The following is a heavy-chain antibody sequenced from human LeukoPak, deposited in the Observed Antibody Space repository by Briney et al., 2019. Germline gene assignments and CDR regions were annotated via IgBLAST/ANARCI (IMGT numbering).Heavy chain of an antibody. V-gene: IGHV3-23*01. D-gene: IGHD3-9*01. Sequence: GGSLRLPCAASGFTFSSYAMSWVRQAPGKGLEWVSAISGSGGSTYYADSVKGRFTISRDNSKNTLYLQMNSLRAEDTAVYYCAKVHYDILTGYPDYWGQGTLVTVSS. CDR2: ISGSGGST. J-gene: IGHJ4*02. CDR3: AKVHYDILTGYPDY. CDR1: GFTFSSYA.